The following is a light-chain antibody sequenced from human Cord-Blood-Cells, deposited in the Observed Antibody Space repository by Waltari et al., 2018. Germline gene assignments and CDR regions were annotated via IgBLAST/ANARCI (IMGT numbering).Light chain of an antibody. J-gene: IGLJ7*01. CDR3: AAWDDSLNGAV. Sequence: SVLTQPPSASGTPGQRVTFACSGSSSNTRGKTIKWSQRLPGPATKLLIYSNNQRPAEVPDRFSGSKSGTSASLAISGLQSEDEADYYCAAWDDSLNGAVFGGGTQLTVL. CDR2: SNN. CDR1: SSNTRGKT. V-gene: IGLV1-44*01.